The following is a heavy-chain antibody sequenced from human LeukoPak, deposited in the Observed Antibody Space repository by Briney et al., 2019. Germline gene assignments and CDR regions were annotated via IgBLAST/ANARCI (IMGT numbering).Heavy chain of an antibody. CDR1: GLTVRSNY. CDR3: ARCDSSRWNGIDY. D-gene: IGHD6-13*01. Sequence: GGSLRLSCAASGLTVRSNYVGWVRQAPGKGLEWVSVIHSGGNTYYADSVKGRFTISRDNSRNTMDLQMNSLRAEDTAVYYCARCDSSRWNGIDYWGQGTLVTVSS. CDR2: IHSGGNT. V-gene: IGHV3-53*01. J-gene: IGHJ4*02.